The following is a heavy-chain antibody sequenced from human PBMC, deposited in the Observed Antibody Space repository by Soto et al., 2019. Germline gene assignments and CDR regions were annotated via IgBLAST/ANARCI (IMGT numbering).Heavy chain of an antibody. CDR2: IIPMFGTA. CDR3: ARAIDGYYGMDV. V-gene: IGHV1-69*12. Sequence: QVQLVQSGAEVKKPGSSVKVSCKASGGTFSTDSISWVRQAPGQGLEWMGGIIPMFGTANNAQKFQGRVTITADESTSTAYMELSSLRSEDTAGYFCARAIDGYYGMDVWGQGTTVTVAS. J-gene: IGHJ6*02. CDR1: GGTFSTDS.